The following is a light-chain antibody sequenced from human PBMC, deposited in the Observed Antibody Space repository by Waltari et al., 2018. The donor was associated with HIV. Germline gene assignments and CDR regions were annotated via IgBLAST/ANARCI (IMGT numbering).Light chain of an antibody. CDR3: HQYYNYPRT. Sequence: AIRMTQSPSSFSASTGDRVTITCRASQGISSYLAWYQQKPGKAPRLLIYAASTLQSGVPSRFSGSGSGTDFTLTISCLQSEDFATYYCHQYYNYPRTFGQGTKWKSN. J-gene: IGKJ1*01. CDR2: AAS. V-gene: IGKV1-8*01. CDR1: QGISSY.